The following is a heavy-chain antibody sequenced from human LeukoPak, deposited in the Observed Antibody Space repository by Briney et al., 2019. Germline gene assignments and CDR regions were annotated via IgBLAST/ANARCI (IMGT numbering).Heavy chain of an antibody. J-gene: IGHJ3*02. CDR1: GYTFTSYD. CDR3: ASFLKYSSGWSGAFDI. CDR2: MNPNSGNT. D-gene: IGHD6-19*01. Sequence: ASVKVSCKASGYTFTSYDINWVRQATGQGLEWMGWMNPNSGNTGYAQKFQGRVTITRNTSISTAYMELSSLRSEDTAVYYCASFLKYSSGWSGAFDIWGQGTMVTVSS. V-gene: IGHV1-8*01.